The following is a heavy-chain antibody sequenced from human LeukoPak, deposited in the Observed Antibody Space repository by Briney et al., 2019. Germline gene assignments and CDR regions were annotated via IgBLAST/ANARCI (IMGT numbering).Heavy chain of an antibody. CDR3: AKQPLGGNYFDY. V-gene: IGHV3-23*01. CDR2: ISGSGEST. J-gene: IGHJ4*02. Sequence: GGSLRLSCAASGFTFSSYAMSWVRQAPGKGLEWVSAISGSGESTYYADSVKGRFTISRDNSKNTLYLQMNSLRAEDTAVYYCAKQPLGGNYFDYWGQGTLVTVSS. CDR1: GFTFSSYA. D-gene: IGHD1-26*01.